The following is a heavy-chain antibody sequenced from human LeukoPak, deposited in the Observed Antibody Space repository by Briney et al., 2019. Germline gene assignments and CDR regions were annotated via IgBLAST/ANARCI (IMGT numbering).Heavy chain of an antibody. CDR1: GFTFSSYG. CDR3: AKGPLVTEEYYYYYGMDV. D-gene: IGHD4-11*01. J-gene: IGHJ6*02. V-gene: IGHV3-30*18. Sequence: GRSLRLSCAASGFTFSSYGMHWVRQAPGKWLEWGAVISYDGSNKYYADSVKGRFTISRDNSKNTLYLQMNSLRAEDTAVYYCAKGPLVTEEYYYYYGMDVWGQGTTVTVSS. CDR2: ISYDGSNK.